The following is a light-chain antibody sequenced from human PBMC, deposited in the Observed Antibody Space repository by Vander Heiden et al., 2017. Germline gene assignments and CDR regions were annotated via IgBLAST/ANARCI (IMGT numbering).Light chain of an antibody. V-gene: IGLV3-1*01. CDR1: KLVDKY. J-gene: IGLJ1*01. CDR2: QDN. CDR3: RAWDSSSEV. Sequence: SYGLPKPPSASVSPGQTATIPCTGDKLVDKYVCWYQQKPGQSPVLDIYQDNKRPSGIPERFSGSSSGSTATLTISGTQAMDEADCDCRAWDSSSEVVGPGTKVTVL.